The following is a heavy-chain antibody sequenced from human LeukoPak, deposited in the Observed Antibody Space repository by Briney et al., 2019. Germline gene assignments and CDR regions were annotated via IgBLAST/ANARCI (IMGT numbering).Heavy chain of an antibody. J-gene: IGHJ4*02. CDR2: IYSSGST. CDR1: GGSISSYY. D-gene: IGHD1-26*01. CDR3: ARGGSGTILFDY. Sequence: SDTLSLTCTVSGGSISSYYWSWIRQPAGKGLEWIGRIYSSGSTNYNPSFESRVTMSEDASNNQFSLKLNSVTAADTAVYYCARGGSGTILFDYWGQGTLVTVSS. V-gene: IGHV4-4*07.